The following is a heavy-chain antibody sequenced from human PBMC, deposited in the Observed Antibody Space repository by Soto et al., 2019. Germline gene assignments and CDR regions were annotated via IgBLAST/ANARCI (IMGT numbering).Heavy chain of an antibody. Sequence: QVQLQESGPGLVKPSQTLSLTCTVSGGSISSGGYYWSWIRQHPGKGLEWIGYIYYSGSTYYNPSLKSRVTISVDTSKHHFSLKLSSVTAADTAVYYCARDSTMGDYFDYWGQGTLVTVSS. V-gene: IGHV4-31*03. CDR1: GGSISSGGYY. J-gene: IGHJ4*02. CDR3: ARDSTMGDYFDY. CDR2: IYYSGST. D-gene: IGHD2-8*01.